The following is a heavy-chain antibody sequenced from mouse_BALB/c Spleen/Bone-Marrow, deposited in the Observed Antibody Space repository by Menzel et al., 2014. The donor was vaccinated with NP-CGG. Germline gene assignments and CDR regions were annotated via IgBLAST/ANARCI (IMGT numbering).Heavy chain of an antibody. CDR1: GYTFTSYW. CDR2: INPSNGRT. J-gene: IGHJ2*01. CDR3: ALYYYGSLDY. V-gene: IGHV1S81*02. D-gene: IGHD1-1*01. Sequence: VQLQESGAELVKPGASVKLSCKASGYTFTSYWMHWVKQRPGQGPVWIGEINPSNGRTNYNEKFKSKATLTVDKSSSTAYMQLSSLTSEDSAVYYCALYYYGSLDYWGQGTTLTVSS.